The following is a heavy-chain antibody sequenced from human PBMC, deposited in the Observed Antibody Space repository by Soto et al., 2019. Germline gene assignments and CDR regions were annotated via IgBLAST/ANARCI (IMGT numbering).Heavy chain of an antibody. CDR3: ARHGSQYSSGWYDGMAV. D-gene: IGHD6-19*01. J-gene: IGHJ6*02. CDR1: GYNFTSYW. Sequence: GESLKISCKGSGYNFTSYWTGWVRQMPGKGLEWMGIIYPGDSDTRYSPSFQGQVTISADKSISTAYLQWSSLKASDTAMYYCARHGSQYSSGWYDGMAVWDQGTTVTVSS. CDR2: IYPGDSDT. V-gene: IGHV5-51*01.